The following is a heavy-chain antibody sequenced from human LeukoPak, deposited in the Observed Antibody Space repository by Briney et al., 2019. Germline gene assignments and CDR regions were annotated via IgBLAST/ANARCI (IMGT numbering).Heavy chain of an antibody. CDR1: GASIRSHY. V-gene: IGHV2-70*12. CDR2: IDWDDDK. D-gene: IGHD3-10*01. J-gene: IGHJ4*02. Sequence: TLSLTCTVSGASIRSHYWSRIRQPPGKALEWLARIDWDDDKYYSTSLKTRLTISKDTSKNQVVLIMTHMDPVDTATYYCVHSSRFGEGPFAYWGQGTLVTVSS. CDR3: VHSSRFGEGPFAY.